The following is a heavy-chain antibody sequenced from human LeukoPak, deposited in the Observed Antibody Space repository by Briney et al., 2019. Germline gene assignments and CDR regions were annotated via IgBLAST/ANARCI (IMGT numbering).Heavy chain of an antibody. Sequence: SETLSLTCTVSGGSISSYYWSWIRQPPGKGLEWIGYMYYSGSTNYNPSLKSRVTISGDTSNNQFSLKVRSVTAADTAVYYCATVGYCSGGSCYEVAFDIWGQGTMVTVSS. J-gene: IGHJ3*02. CDR3: ATVGYCSGGSCYEVAFDI. D-gene: IGHD2-15*01. CDR1: GGSISSYY. CDR2: MYYSGST. V-gene: IGHV4-59*08.